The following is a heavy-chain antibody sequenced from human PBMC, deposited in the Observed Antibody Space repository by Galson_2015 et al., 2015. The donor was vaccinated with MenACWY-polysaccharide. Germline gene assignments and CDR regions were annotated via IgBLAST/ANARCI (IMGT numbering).Heavy chain of an antibody. D-gene: IGHD1-26*01. J-gene: IGHJ4*02. V-gene: IGHV3-7*01. Sequence: SLRLSCAASGFAFSGYGLDWVRQTPGKGLEWVGNIKYDGSVKYYVDSVKGRFTISRDNAENSVYLQMNSLRAEDTAVYYCARDPEWGANDYWGQGTLVTVSS. CDR1: GFAFSGYG. CDR2: IKYDGSVK. CDR3: ARDPEWGANDY.